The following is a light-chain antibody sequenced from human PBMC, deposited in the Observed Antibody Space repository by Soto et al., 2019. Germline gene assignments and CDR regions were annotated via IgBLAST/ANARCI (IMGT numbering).Light chain of an antibody. CDR1: QGISTS. J-gene: IGKJ3*01. CDR2: AAS. V-gene: IGKV1-9*01. CDR3: QQLKTYPRT. Sequence: PLTQSPSSLSASVGDRVTITSQASQGISTSLAWYQQKPGKAPKLLIYAASALQSGVPSRFSGSGSGTDCTLTITSLHPEDFATYYWQQLKTYPRTFGPGTKVDIK.